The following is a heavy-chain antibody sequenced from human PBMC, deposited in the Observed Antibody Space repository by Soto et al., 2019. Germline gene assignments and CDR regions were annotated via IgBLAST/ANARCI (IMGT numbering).Heavy chain of an antibody. CDR3: ARDGIAVASNWFDP. J-gene: IGHJ5*02. D-gene: IGHD6-19*01. CDR2: IYHSGST. CDR1: GGSISSSNW. V-gene: IGHV4-4*02. Sequence: SETLSLTCAVSGGSISSSNWWSWVRQPPGKGLEWIGEIYHSGSTNYNPSLKSRVTISVDKSKNQFSLKLSSVTAADTAVYYCARDGIAVASNWFDPWGQGTLVTVSS.